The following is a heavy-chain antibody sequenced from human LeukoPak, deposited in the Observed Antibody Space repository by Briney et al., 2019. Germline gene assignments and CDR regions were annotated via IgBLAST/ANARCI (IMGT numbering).Heavy chain of an antibody. J-gene: IGHJ4*02. CDR3: ASKGRGKRGYSYGYPIDY. D-gene: IGHD5-18*01. CDR1: GGSFSGYY. Sequence: SDTLSLTCAVYGGSFSGYYWSWIRQPPGKGLEWIGEINHSGSTNYNPSLKSRVTISVDTSKNQFSLKLSSVTAADTAVYYCASKGRGKRGYSYGYPIDYWGQGTLVTVSS. CDR2: INHSGST. V-gene: IGHV4-34*01.